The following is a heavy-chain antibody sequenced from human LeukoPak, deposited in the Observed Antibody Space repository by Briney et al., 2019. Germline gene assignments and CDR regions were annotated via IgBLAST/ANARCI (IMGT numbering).Heavy chain of an antibody. Sequence: GASVKVSCKASGYTFTGYYMRWVRQAPGQGLEWMGWINPNSGGTNYAQKFQGRVTMTRDTSISTAYMELSRLRSDDTAVYYCARAIVGATIFDYWGQGTLVTVSS. CDR3: ARAIVGATIFDY. V-gene: IGHV1-2*02. J-gene: IGHJ4*02. CDR1: GYTFTGYY. D-gene: IGHD1-26*01. CDR2: INPNSGGT.